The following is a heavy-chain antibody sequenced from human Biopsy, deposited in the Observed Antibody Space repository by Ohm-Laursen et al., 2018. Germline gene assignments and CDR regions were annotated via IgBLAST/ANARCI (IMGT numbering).Heavy chain of an antibody. V-gene: IGHV1-69*06. J-gene: IGHJ6*02. Sequence: SVKVSCKASGGTFNNDAFTWVRQAPGQGPEWIGGIIPMFDSARYAQNFQGRVTITADKSTTTAYMELRRLKSEDTAVYYCVSGDYYDVLVNYPAYGMDVWGQGTTVTVSS. D-gene: IGHD2-21*02. CDR3: VSGDYYDVLVNYPAYGMDV. CDR1: GGTFNNDA. CDR2: IIPMFDSA.